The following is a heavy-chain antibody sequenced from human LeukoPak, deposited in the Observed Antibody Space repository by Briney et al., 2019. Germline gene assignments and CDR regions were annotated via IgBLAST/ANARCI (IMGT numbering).Heavy chain of an antibody. CDR3: ARPVVVTVRGAFDI. CDR2: ISSSSSYI. V-gene: IGHV3-21*01. CDR1: GFTFSSYS. J-gene: IGHJ3*02. D-gene: IGHD2-21*02. Sequence: GGSLRLSCAASGFTFSSYSMNWVRQAPGKGLEWVSSISSSSSYIYYADSVKGRFTISRDNAKNSLYLQMNSLRAKDTAVYYCARPVVVTVRGAFDIWGQGTMVTVSS.